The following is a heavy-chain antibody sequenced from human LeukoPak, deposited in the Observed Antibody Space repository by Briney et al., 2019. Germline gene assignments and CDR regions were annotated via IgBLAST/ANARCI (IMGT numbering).Heavy chain of an antibody. Sequence: GASVKVSFTASGYTFTMYAINWLRQAPGQGLEWMGWINMYTANPAYAQGFTERFVFSLDTSVTTAYLQISNLKTEDTAVYYCARHDNDDDFDYWGQGTLVTVSS. CDR2: INMYTANP. CDR3: ARHDNDDDFDY. J-gene: IGHJ4*02. D-gene: IGHD3-16*01. V-gene: IGHV7-4-1*02. CDR1: GYTFTMYA.